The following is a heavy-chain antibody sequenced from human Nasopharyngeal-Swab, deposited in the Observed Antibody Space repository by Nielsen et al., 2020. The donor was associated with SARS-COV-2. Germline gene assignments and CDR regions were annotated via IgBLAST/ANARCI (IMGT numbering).Heavy chain of an antibody. CDR3: ARGFLTGDHDWYFDL. V-gene: IGHV4-34*01. D-gene: IGHD7-27*01. Sequence: ESLKISCAVYGGSFSGYYWSWIRQPPGKGLEWIGEINHSGSTNYNPSLKSRVTISVDTSKNQFSLKLSSVTAADTAVYYCARGFLTGDHDWYFDLWGRGTLVTVSS. CDR1: GGSFSGYY. J-gene: IGHJ2*01. CDR2: INHSGST.